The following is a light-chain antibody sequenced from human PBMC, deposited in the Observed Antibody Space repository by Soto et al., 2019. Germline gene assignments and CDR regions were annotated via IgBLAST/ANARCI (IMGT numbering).Light chain of an antibody. Sequence: EIVMTQSPATLSVSAGERATLSCRASQSVGSKLAWYQQKPGQAPRLLIYGASTRATGIPARFSGSGSGTEFTLTISSLQSEDFAVYYCQQYNNWRTFGQGTKVDIK. CDR2: GAS. V-gene: IGKV3-15*01. CDR1: QSVGSK. CDR3: QQYNNWRT. J-gene: IGKJ1*01.